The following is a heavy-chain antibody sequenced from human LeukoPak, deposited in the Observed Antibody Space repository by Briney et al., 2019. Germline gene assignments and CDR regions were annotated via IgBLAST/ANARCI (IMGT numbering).Heavy chain of an antibody. CDR2: IYSGSST. D-gene: IGHD4-17*01. CDR3: ARGNRWRGIDYGDRRYYFDY. V-gene: IGHV3-53*01. J-gene: IGHJ4*02. CDR1: GFTVSSNY. Sequence: GGSLRLSCAASGFTVSSNYMSWVRQAPGKGLEWVSVIYSGSSTSYAASVKGRFTISRDSYKNTLYLQMNSLRAEDTAVYYCARGNRWRGIDYGDRRYYFDYWGQGTQVTVSS.